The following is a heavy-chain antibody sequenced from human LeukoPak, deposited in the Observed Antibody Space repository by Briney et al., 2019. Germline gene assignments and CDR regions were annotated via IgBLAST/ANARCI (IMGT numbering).Heavy chain of an antibody. V-gene: IGHV1-58*01. Sequence: ASVKVSCKASGFTFTSSAVQWVRQARGQRLEWIGWIVVGSGNTNYAQKFQERVTITRDMSTGTAYMELSSLRSEDTAVYYCAADVLQYGYFQHWGQGTLVTVSS. CDR2: IVVGSGNT. J-gene: IGHJ1*01. CDR1: GFTFTSSA. D-gene: IGHD2/OR15-2a*01. CDR3: AADVLQYGYFQH.